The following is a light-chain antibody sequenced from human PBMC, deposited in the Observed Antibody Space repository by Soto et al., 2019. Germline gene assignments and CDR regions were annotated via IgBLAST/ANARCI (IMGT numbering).Light chain of an antibody. Sequence: EIVMTQSPATLSVSPGVRATLSCRASQSVSSNLAWYQQKPGQAPRLVIYDASTRATGIPPRLSGSGSGTEFTLIISSLQSEDFAVYDCQHYDNWLALTFGGGTEVVIK. CDR1: QSVSSN. CDR2: DAS. J-gene: IGKJ4*01. V-gene: IGKV3-15*01. CDR3: QHYDNWLALT.